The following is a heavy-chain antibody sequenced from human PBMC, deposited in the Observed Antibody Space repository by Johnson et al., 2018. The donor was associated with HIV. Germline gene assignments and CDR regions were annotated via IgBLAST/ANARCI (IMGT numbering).Heavy chain of an antibody. D-gene: IGHD1/OR15-1a*01. Sequence: EVRLVESGGGVVRPGGSLRLSCAASGFTVSSNYMSWVRQAPGKGLEWVSVISSGGSTYYADSVKGRFNISRDNSKNSLYLQKDSLSVEDTAVYYCARDSAEQVGDAIDLWGRGTMVIVSS. CDR1: GFTVSSNY. CDR3: ARDSAEQVGDAIDL. CDR2: ISSGGST. J-gene: IGHJ3*01. V-gene: IGHV3-66*01.